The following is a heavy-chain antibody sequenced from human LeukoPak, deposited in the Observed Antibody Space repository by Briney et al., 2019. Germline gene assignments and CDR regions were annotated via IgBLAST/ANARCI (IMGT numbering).Heavy chain of an antibody. CDR2: INPNSGGT. CDR1: GYTFTGYY. Sequence: ASVKVSCKASGYTFTGYYMHWVRQAPGQGLEWMGWINPNSGGTNYAQKFQGWFTMTRDTSISTAYMELSRLRSDDTAVYYCARGNTWSLVSSSWYYYYGMDVWGQGTTVTVSS. J-gene: IGHJ6*02. CDR3: ARGNTWSLVSSSWYYYYGMDV. V-gene: IGHV1-2*04. D-gene: IGHD6-13*01.